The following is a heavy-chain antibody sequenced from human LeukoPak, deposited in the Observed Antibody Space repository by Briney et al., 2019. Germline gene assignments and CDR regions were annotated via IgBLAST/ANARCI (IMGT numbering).Heavy chain of an antibody. D-gene: IGHD5-18*01. CDR3: ASERGYSYGYWVYFDY. CDR2: ISSSSSYI. Sequence: GGSLRLSCAASGFTFSSYSMNWVRQAPGKGLEWVSSISSSSSYIYYADSVKGRFTISRDNAKNSLYLQMNSLRAEDTAVYYCASERGYSYGYWVYFDYWGQGTLVTVSS. V-gene: IGHV3-21*01. CDR1: GFTFSSYS. J-gene: IGHJ4*02.